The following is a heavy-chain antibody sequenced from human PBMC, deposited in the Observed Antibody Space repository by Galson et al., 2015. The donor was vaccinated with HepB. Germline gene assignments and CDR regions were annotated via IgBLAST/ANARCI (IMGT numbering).Heavy chain of an antibody. J-gene: IGHJ3*02. D-gene: IGHD2/OR15-2a*01. CDR2: VSGNGDSI. V-gene: IGHV3-48*01. CDR1: GFTFSTFS. CDR3: AREFSYPRTAFDI. Sequence: SLRLSCAASGFTFSTFSTNWVRQAPGKGLEWVSFVSGNGDSICYADSVKGRFTLSRDNAKNSLYLQMNSLTVEGTAVYYCAREFSYPRTAFDIWGQGTKVIVSS.